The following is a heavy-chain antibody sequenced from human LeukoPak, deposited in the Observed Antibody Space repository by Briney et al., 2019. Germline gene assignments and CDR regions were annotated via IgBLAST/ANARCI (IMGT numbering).Heavy chain of an antibody. CDR1: GFTFSSYG. CDR2: IRYDGSNK. Sequence: GGSLRLSCAASGFTFSSYGMHWVRQAPGKGLEWVAFIRYDGSNKDYAHSVKGRFTISRDNSKNTLYLQMNSLRAEDTAVYYCAKDKWPPRPPENAWYFDYWGQGTLVTVSS. CDR3: AKDKWPPRPPENAWYFDY. J-gene: IGHJ4*02. V-gene: IGHV3-30*02. D-gene: IGHD5-12*01.